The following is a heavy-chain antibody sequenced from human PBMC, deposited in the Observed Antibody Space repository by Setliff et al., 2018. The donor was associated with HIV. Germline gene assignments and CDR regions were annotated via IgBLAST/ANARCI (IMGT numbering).Heavy chain of an antibody. CDR3: ARLAPTYYNFWSGLPQDYYYYMDV. J-gene: IGHJ6*03. D-gene: IGHD3-3*01. V-gene: IGHV4-39*01. CDR1: GGPISSADHF. Sequence: SETLSLTCTVSGGPISSADHFWAWIRQSRGTGLEWIGYVYYGGSSYYNPSLKSRVTISVDTSKNQFSLKLSSVTAADTAVYYCARLAPTYYNFWSGLPQDYYYYMDVWGKGTTVTVS. CDR2: VYYGGSS.